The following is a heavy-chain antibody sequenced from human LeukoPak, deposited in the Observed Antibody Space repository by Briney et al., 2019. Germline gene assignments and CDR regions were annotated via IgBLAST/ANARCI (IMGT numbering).Heavy chain of an antibody. D-gene: IGHD3-10*01. V-gene: IGHV3-23*01. CDR2: ISGSGGST. J-gene: IGHJ4*02. CDR3: ARDWSRFGELLYY. CDR1: GFTFSSYA. Sequence: QSGGSLRLSCAASGFTFSSYAMSWVRQAPGKGLEWVSAISGSGGSTYYADSVKGRFTISRDNSKNTLYLQMNSLRAEDTAVYYCARDWSRFGELLYYWGQGTLVTVSS.